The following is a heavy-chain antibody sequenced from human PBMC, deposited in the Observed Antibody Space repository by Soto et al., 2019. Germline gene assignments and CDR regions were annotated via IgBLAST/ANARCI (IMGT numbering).Heavy chain of an antibody. CDR2: ISSSGGNT. V-gene: IGHV3-23*01. D-gene: IGHD2-21*01. Sequence: DRQARGEGLKWVSSISSSGGNTYYADSVKGRFTISKDNSRNTLYLQMNSLRVEDTAIYYCAKDPDSFQ. CDR3: AKDPDSFQ. J-gene: IGHJ1*01.